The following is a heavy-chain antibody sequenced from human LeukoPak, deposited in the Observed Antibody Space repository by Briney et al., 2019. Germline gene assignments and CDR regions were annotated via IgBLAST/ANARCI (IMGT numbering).Heavy chain of an antibody. Sequence: GGSLRLSCAASGFTFSSYSMNWVRQAPGKGLEWVSSISSSSSYIYYADSVKGRFTISRDNAKNSLYLQMNSLRAEDTAVYYCASNSGSYPGSFDYWGQGTLVTVSS. CDR1: GFTFSSYS. J-gene: IGHJ4*02. D-gene: IGHD1-26*01. CDR3: ASNSGSYPGSFDY. V-gene: IGHV3-21*01. CDR2: ISSSSSYI.